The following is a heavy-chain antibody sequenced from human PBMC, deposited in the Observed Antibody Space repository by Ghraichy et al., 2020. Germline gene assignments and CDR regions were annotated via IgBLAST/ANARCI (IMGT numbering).Heavy chain of an antibody. CDR2: IYSGGST. Sequence: GGSLRLSCSASGFTVSSNYMSWVRQAPGKGLEWVSVIYSGGSTYYADYVKGRFTISRDNSKNTQYLQMNSLRAEDTAVYYCSRRYCGSTSCDLYYYGMDVWSQGTTVTGSS. J-gene: IGHJ6*02. CDR1: GFTVSSNY. V-gene: IGHV3-53*01. CDR3: SRRYCGSTSCDLYYYGMDV. D-gene: IGHD2-2*01.